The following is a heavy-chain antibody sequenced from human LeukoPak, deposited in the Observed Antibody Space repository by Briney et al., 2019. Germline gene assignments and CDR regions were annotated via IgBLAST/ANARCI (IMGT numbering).Heavy chain of an antibody. CDR3: ARAGYSSSWYPGAFDY. Sequence: KPSETLSLTCTVSGGSISSYYWSWVRQPPGKGLEWIAYICYSGSTNYNPSLKSRVTISVDTSKNQFSLKLSSVTAADTAVYYCARAGYSSSWYPGAFDYWGQGTLVTVSS. CDR2: ICYSGST. J-gene: IGHJ4*02. CDR1: GGSISSYY. D-gene: IGHD6-13*01. V-gene: IGHV4-59*01.